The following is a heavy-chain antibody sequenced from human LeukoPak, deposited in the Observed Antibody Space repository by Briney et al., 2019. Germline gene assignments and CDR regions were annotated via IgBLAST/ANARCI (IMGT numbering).Heavy chain of an antibody. CDR3: ARLAARRGYYCYGMDV. J-gene: IGHJ6*02. CDR1: GGSIRSHY. V-gene: IGHV4-59*11. CDR2: IYSTEST. D-gene: IGHD3-10*01. Sequence: PSETLSLTCTVSGGSIRSHYWSWIRQPPGKELEWIGYIYSTESTNYNPSLKSRVTISVDTSKNQFSLKLNSVTAADTAVYYCARLAARRGYYCYGMDVWGQGTSVTVSS.